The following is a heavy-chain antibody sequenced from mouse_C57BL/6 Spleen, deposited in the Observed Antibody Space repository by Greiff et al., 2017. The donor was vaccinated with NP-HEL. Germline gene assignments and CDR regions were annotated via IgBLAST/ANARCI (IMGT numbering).Heavy chain of an antibody. CDR1: GDNCTEYT. Sequence: VQLQQSGAELVPPGGGGKREGKEWGDNCTEYTIHWVKQRSGQFLYWIGLFSPGSGSIKYNEKFKDKATLTADKSSSTVYMELSRLTSEDSAVYFCARHEDRYFDVWGTGTTVTVSS. CDR2: FSPGSGSI. V-gene: IGHV1-62-2*01. J-gene: IGHJ1*03. CDR3: ARHEDRYFDV.